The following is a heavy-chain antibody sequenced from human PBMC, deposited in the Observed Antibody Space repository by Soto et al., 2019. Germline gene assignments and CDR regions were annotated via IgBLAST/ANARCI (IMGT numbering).Heavy chain of an antibody. CDR3: ARHEAVAGGAEYFQH. CDR2: IYYSGST. J-gene: IGHJ1*01. CDR1: GGSISSSSYY. V-gene: IGHV4-39*01. Sequence: QLQLQESGPGLVKPSETLSLTCTVSGGSISSSSYYWGWIRQPPGKGLEWIGSIYYSGSTYYNPSLKSRVTISVDTSKNQFSLKLSSVTAADTAVYYCARHEAVAGGAEYFQHWGQGTLVTVSS. D-gene: IGHD6-19*01.